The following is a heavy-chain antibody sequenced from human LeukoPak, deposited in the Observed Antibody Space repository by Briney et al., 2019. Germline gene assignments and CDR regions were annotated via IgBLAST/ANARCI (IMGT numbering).Heavy chain of an antibody. CDR3: AKDAHYDILTGHYYFDY. V-gene: IGHV3-23*01. CDR2: ISGSGGST. Sequence: PGGSLRLSCAASGFTLSSYAMSWVRQAPGKGLEWVSAISGSGGSTYYADSVKGRFTISRDNSKNTLYLQMNSLRAEDTAVYYCAKDAHYDILTGHYYFDYWGQGTLVTVSS. CDR1: GFTLSSYA. D-gene: IGHD3-9*01. J-gene: IGHJ4*02.